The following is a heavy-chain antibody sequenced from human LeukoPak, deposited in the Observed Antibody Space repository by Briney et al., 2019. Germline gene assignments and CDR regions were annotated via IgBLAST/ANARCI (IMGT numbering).Heavy chain of an antibody. V-gene: IGHV3-74*01. D-gene: IGHD1-20*01. CDR1: GFTFSNNW. CDR2: IKGDGSST. Sequence: GGSLRLSCATSGFTFSNNWMHWVRQAPGKGLVWVSRIKGDGSSTSYADSVKGRFTISRDNAKNSLYLQMNSLRAEDTAVYYCARDSEYNWNLFDYWGQGTLVTVSS. CDR3: ARDSEYNWNLFDY. J-gene: IGHJ4*02.